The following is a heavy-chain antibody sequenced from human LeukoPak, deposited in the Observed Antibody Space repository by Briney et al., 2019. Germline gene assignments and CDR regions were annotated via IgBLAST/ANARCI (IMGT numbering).Heavy chain of an antibody. CDR1: GYTFTGYY. Sequence: ASVKVSCKASGYTFTGYYIHWVRQAPGQGLEWMGWINPSGGSTSYAQKFQGRVTMTRDTSTSTVYMELSSLRSEDTAVYYCARVSTLIAAADYFDYWGQGTLVTVSS. D-gene: IGHD6-13*01. V-gene: IGHV1-46*01. CDR3: ARVSTLIAAADYFDY. CDR2: INPSGGST. J-gene: IGHJ4*02.